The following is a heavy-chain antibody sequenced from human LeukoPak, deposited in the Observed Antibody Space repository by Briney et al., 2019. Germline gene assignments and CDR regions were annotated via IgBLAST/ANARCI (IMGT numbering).Heavy chain of an antibody. Sequence: GASVKGSCKASGYTLTRYYMHWVRQAPGQRLEWMGWINPNSGGTNYAQRFQGRVTMTRDTSISTAYMELSRLRSDDTAVYYCASCHYYYYMDVWGKGTTVTVSS. J-gene: IGHJ6*03. CDR2: INPNSGGT. V-gene: IGHV1-2*02. CDR3: ASCHYYYYMDV. CDR1: GYTLTRYY.